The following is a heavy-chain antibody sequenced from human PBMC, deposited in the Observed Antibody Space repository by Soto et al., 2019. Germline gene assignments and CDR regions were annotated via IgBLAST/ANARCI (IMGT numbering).Heavy chain of an antibody. J-gene: IGHJ5*02. CDR1: GFSLSTSGVG. V-gene: IGHV2-5*02. Sequence: QITLKESGPTLVKPTQTLTLTCTFSGFSLSTSGVGVGWIRQPPGKALEWLALIYWDDDKRYSPSLKSRLTITKDTSKNQVVLTMTNVDPVDTATYYCAHMGGWFGELLYWFDPWGQGTLVTVSS. D-gene: IGHD3-10*01. CDR3: AHMGGWFGELLYWFDP. CDR2: IYWDDDK.